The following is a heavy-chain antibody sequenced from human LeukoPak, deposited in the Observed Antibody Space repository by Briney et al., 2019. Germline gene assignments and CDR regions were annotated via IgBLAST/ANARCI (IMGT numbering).Heavy chain of an antibody. D-gene: IGHD1-26*01. CDR2: IYYSGST. Sequence: PSETLSLTCTVSGGSISDYYWSWIRQPPGKGLEWIGYIYYSGSTNYNPSLKSRVTISVDTSKNQFSLKLSSVTAADTAVYYCARPSVGALGQDAFDIWGQGTMVTVSS. J-gene: IGHJ3*02. CDR1: GGSISDYY. V-gene: IGHV4-59*08. CDR3: ARPSVGALGQDAFDI.